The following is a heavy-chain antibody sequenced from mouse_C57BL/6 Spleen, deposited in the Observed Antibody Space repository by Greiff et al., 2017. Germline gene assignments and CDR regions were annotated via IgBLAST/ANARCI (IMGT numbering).Heavy chain of an antibody. Sequence: EVKLQESGPGLVKPSQSLSLTCSVTGYSITSGYYWNWIRQFPGNKLEWMGYISYDGSNNYNPSLKNRISITRDTSKNQFFLKLNSVTTEDTATYYCAREMDYFDYWGQGTTLTVSS. CDR2: ISYDGSN. D-gene: IGHD2-3*01. CDR1: GYSITSGYY. V-gene: IGHV3-6*01. J-gene: IGHJ2*01. CDR3: AREMDYFDY.